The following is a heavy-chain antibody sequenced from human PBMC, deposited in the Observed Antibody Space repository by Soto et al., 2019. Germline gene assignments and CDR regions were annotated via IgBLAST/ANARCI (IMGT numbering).Heavy chain of an antibody. Sequence: QLQQQEAGPGLVKASESLSLTCTVSGGSISSSFYYWGWIHQPPGKGLEWIGSIYYSGSTYYNPSLKSRVTISVDTSENQFSLKLSSVTAADTAVYYCARHRRSGYEGSDAYWGQGTLVTVSS. J-gene: IGHJ4*02. CDR3: ARHRRSGYEGSDAY. V-gene: IGHV4-39*01. CDR1: GGSISSSFYY. D-gene: IGHD5-12*01. CDR2: IYYSGST.